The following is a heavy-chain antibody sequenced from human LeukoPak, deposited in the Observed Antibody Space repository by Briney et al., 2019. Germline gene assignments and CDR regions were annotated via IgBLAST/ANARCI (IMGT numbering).Heavy chain of an antibody. CDR1: GFTFSSYG. V-gene: IGHV3-33*01. D-gene: IGHD4-17*01. J-gene: IGHJ4*02. CDR3: ARARLAMTTVTSFDY. CDR2: IWYDGSNK. Sequence: GSLRLSCAASGFTFSSYGMHWVRQAPGKGLEWVAVIWYDGSNKYYADSVKGRFTISRGNSKNTLYLQMNSLRDEDTAVYYCARARLAMTTVTSFDYWGQGTLVTVSS.